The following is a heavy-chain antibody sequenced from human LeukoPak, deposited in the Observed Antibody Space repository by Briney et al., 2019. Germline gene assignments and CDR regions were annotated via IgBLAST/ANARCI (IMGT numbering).Heavy chain of an antibody. J-gene: IGHJ3*02. CDR3: ARSITWSQGAFDI. CDR2: MYYSGST. CDR1: SGSISSSSYY. Sequence: SETLSLTCTVSSGSISSSSYYWGWIRQPPGMGLEWIGSMYYSGSTYYNPSLKSRVTISVDTSKNQFSLKLSSVTAADTAVYYCARSITWSQGAFDIWGQGTMVTVSS. V-gene: IGHV4-39*01. D-gene: IGHD2-15*01.